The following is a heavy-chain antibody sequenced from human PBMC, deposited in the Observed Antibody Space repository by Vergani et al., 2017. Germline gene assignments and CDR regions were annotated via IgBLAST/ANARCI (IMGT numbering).Heavy chain of an antibody. CDR3: ARDYLDFSGTGSPHYFDH. Sequence: EVQLVESGGGLVQPGRSLILSCAASGFSFYDYAMHWFLQAPGKGLVWVSGTSWNSGSIGYSDSVKGRFTISRDNAKNSLYLQMNSLRAEDTALYYCARDYLDFSGTGSPHYFDHWGQGTQVTVSS. J-gene: IGHJ4*02. D-gene: IGHD3-10*01. CDR2: TSWNSGSI. CDR1: GFSFYDYA. V-gene: IGHV3-9*01.